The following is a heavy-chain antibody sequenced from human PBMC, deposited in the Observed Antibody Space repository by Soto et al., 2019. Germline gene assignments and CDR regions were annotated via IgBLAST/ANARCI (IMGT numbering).Heavy chain of an antibody. CDR1: GGTFSSYT. Sequence: SVKVSCKASGGTFSSYTISWVRQAPGQGLEWMGRIIPILGIANYAQKFQGRVTITADKSTSTAYMELSSLRSEDTAVYYCARSYYDILTGPGFDYWGQGTLVTVSS. D-gene: IGHD3-9*01. V-gene: IGHV1-69*02. CDR3: ARSYYDILTGPGFDY. J-gene: IGHJ4*02. CDR2: IIPILGIA.